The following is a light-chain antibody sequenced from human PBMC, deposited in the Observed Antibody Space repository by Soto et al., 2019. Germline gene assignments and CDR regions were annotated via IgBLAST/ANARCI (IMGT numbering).Light chain of an antibody. CDR2: IND. CDR3: QSYDSRLSGVI. V-gene: IGLV1-40*01. CDR1: TSNIGSDYG. J-gene: IGLJ2*01. Sequence: QSVLTQPPSVSGAPGQRVTISCTGGTSNIGSDYGVHWYQQLPGRAPRLLIYINDKRPSGVPDRFSGPKSGTSASLAITGLQAEDEADYYCQSYDSRLSGVIFGGGTKLTVL.